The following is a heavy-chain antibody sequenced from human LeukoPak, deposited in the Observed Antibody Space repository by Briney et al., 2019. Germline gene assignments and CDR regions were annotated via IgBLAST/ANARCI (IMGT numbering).Heavy chain of an antibody. CDR1: GGSISSYY. Sequence: SETLSLTCTVSGGSISSYYWSWIRQPPGKGLEWIGYIYYSGSTNYNPSLKSRVTISVDTSKNQFSLKLSSVTAADTAVYYCARVPGWAAAGTWYFDLWGRGTLVTVSS. CDR2: IYYSGST. D-gene: IGHD6-13*01. V-gene: IGHV4-59*01. CDR3: ARVPGWAAAGTWYFDL. J-gene: IGHJ2*01.